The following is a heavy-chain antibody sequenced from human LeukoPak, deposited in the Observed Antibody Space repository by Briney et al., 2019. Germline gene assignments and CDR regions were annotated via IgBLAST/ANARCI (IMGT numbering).Heavy chain of an antibody. D-gene: IGHD2-2*01. CDR3: ARFQSSSSWDYYYGLDV. CDR1: GGSISSSSYY. J-gene: IGHJ6*02. CDR2: IYSSGTT. Sequence: SETLSLTCTVSGGSISSSSYYWGWIRQPPGKGLEWIGSIYSSGTTNYNPSLRSRVTISVDTSKNQFSLKVTSVTAADTAVYYCARFQSSSSWDYYYGLDVWGQGTTVTVSS. V-gene: IGHV4-39*07.